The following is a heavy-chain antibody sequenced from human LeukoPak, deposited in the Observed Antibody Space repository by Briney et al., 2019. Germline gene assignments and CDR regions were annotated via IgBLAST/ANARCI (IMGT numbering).Heavy chain of an antibody. CDR3: ARADRATDWFDP. V-gene: IGHV1-69*04. J-gene: IGHJ5*02. CDR2: IIPILGIA. Sequence: WASVEVSCKASGGTFSSYAISWVRQAPGQGLEWMGRIIPILGIANYAQKFQGRVTITADKSTSTAYMELSSLRSEDTAVYYCARADRATDWFDPWGQGALVTVSS. CDR1: GGTFSSYA. D-gene: IGHD5-12*01.